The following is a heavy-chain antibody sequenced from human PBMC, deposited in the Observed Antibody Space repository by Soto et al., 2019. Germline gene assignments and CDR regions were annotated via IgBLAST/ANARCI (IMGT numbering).Heavy chain of an antibody. CDR3: AKVRLTDYLRYAPHL. D-gene: IGHD2-8*01. J-gene: IGHJ3*01. V-gene: IGHV3-23*01. Sequence: VQLLEPGGGLVQPGGSLRLACAASGFTFNNYAMNWVRQAPGRGLEWVSIISPNGDSTYYADSVKGRFTISRDNSQNTVFLQMNSLRAEDTAIYFCAKVRLTDYLRYAPHLWGQGTLVTVSS. CDR1: GFTFNNYA. CDR2: ISPNGDST.